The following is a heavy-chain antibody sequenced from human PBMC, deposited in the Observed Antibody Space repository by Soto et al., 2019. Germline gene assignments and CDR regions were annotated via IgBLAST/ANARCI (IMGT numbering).Heavy chain of an antibody. CDR2: IIPIFGTA. Sequence: GASVKVSCKASGGTFSSYAISWVRQAPGQGLEWMGGIIPIFGTANYAQKFQGRVTITADKSTSTAYMELSSLRSEDTAVYYCARGRDSGSYIEFDYRGQGTLVTVSS. CDR3: ARGRDSGSYIEFDY. V-gene: IGHV1-69*06. J-gene: IGHJ4*02. CDR1: GGTFSSYA. D-gene: IGHD1-26*01.